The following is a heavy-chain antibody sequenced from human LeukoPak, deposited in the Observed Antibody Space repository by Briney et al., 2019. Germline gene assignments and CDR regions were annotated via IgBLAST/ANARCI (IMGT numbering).Heavy chain of an antibody. J-gene: IGHJ4*02. CDR3: AREPVGYSSSWYNFDY. D-gene: IGHD6-13*01. CDR1: GGSITNYY. CDR2: IYSSGTT. Sequence: SETLSLTCTVSGGSITNYYWNWIRQPPGKGLEWIGFIYSSGTTNYNPSLKSRVTISIDTSKNQFSLDLSSVTAADTAVYYCAREPVGYSSSWYNFDYWGQGTLVTVSS. V-gene: IGHV4-59*01.